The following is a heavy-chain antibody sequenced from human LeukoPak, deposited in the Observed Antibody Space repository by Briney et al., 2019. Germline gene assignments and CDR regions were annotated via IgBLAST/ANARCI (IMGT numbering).Heavy chain of an antibody. CDR3: ARAAYGSGSYIHDAFDI. CDR2: ISSNGGST. Sequence: GGSLRLSCSASGFTFSSYAMHWVRQAPGKGLEYVSAISSNGGSTYYADSVKGRFTISRDNAKNSLYLQMNSLRAEDTAVYYCARAAYGSGSYIHDAFDIWGQGTMVTVSS. J-gene: IGHJ3*02. D-gene: IGHD3-10*01. V-gene: IGHV3-64*04. CDR1: GFTFSSYA.